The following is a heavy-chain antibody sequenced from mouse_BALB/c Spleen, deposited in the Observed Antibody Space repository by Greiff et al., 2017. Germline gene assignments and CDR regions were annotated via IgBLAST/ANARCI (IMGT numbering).Heavy chain of an antibody. CDR1: GFSLTSYG. D-gene: IGHD2-3*01. CDR2: IWSGGST. V-gene: IGHV2-2*02. CDR3: ARNGIYDGYYLDY. J-gene: IGHJ2*01. Sequence: QVQLKESGPGLVQPSQSLSITCTVSGFSLTSYGVHWVRQSPGKGLEWLGVIWSGGSTDYNAAFISRLSISKDNSKSQVFFKMNSLQANDTAIYYCARNGIYDGYYLDYWGQGTTLTVSS.